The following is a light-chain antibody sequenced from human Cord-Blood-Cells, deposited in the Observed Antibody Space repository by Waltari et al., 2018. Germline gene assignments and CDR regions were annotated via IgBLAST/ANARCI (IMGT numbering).Light chain of an antibody. V-gene: IGKV3-20*01. Sequence: EIVLTQSPGTMPLSQGERATSSCRASQSVSSIYLTWYQQKPGQAPRLLIYGASSRATGIPDRFSGSGSGTDFTLTISRLEPEDFAVYYCQQYGSSWTFGQGTKVEIK. CDR2: GAS. CDR1: QSVSSIY. J-gene: IGKJ1*01. CDR3: QQYGSSWT.